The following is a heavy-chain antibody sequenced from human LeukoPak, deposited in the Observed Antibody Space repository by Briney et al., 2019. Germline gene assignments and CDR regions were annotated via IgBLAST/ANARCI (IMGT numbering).Heavy chain of an antibody. CDR2: INPNSGGT. V-gene: IGHV1-2*02. CDR1: GYTFTGYY. J-gene: IGHJ6*02. D-gene: IGHD2-2*01. Sequence: GASVKVSCKASGYTFTGYYMHWVRQAPGQGLEWMGWINPNSGGTNYAQKFQGRVTMTRDTSISTAYMELSRLRSDDTAVYYCARDIVVVPAAMWLLEVYYYYGMDVWGQGTTVTVSS. CDR3: ARDIVVVPAAMWLLEVYYYYGMDV.